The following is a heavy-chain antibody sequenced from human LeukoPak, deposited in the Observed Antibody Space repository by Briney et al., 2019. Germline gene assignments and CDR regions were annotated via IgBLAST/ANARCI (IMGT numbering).Heavy chain of an antibody. CDR2: IYYSGST. Sequence: SSETLSLTCTVSGGSISSYHWSWIRQPPGKGLEWIGYIYYSGSTNYNPSLKSRVTISVDTSKNQFSLKLSSVTAADTAVYYCARSPLSSSWYTTTYYFDYWGQGTLVTVSS. D-gene: IGHD6-13*01. J-gene: IGHJ4*02. CDR1: GGSISSYH. V-gene: IGHV4-59*01. CDR3: ARSPLSSSWYTTTYYFDY.